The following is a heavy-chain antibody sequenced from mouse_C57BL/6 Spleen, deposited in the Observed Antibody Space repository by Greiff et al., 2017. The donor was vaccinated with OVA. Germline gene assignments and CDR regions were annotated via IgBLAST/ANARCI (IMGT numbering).Heavy chain of an antibody. CDR1: GYTFTSYW. V-gene: IGHV1-59*01. CDR3: ARSDYYGSSPEAMDY. J-gene: IGHJ4*01. Sequence: QVQLQQPGAELVRPGTSVKLSCKASGYTFTSYWMHWVKQRPGQGLEWIGVIDPSDSYTNYNQKFKGKATLTVDTSSSTAYMQLSSLTSEDSAVYYCARSDYYGSSPEAMDYWGQGTSVTVSS. CDR2: IDPSDSYT. D-gene: IGHD1-1*01.